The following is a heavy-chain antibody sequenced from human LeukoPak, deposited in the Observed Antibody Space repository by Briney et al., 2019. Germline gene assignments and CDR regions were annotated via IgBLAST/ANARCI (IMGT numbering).Heavy chain of an antibody. V-gene: IGHV3-66*01. Sequence: PGGSLRLSCAASGVTVSSNYMSWVRQAPGKGLEWVSVIYSGGSTYYADSVKGRFTISRDNSKNTLYLQMNSLRAEETAVYYCARDLRLGYYDSSFPDYWGQGTLVTVSS. J-gene: IGHJ4*02. CDR1: GVTVSSNY. CDR3: ARDLRLGYYDSSFPDY. D-gene: IGHD3-22*01. CDR2: IYSGGST.